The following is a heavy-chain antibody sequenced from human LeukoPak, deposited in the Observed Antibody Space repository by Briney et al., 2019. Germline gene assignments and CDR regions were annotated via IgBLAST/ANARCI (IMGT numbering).Heavy chain of an antibody. D-gene: IGHD2-21*01. CDR2: IDDSGRT. J-gene: IGHJ4*02. Sequence: SETLSLTCTVSGGSISRYYWSWIRQPPGKGLEWIGYIDDSGRTNYHPSLKSRVTISVATSKNQFSLKLISESAADTAVYYCARHGGAYSFDYWGQGTLVTVSS. CDR1: GGSISRYY. V-gene: IGHV4-59*08. CDR3: ARHGGAYSFDY.